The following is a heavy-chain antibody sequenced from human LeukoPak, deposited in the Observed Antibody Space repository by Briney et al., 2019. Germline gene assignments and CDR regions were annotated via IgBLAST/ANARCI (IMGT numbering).Heavy chain of an antibody. Sequence: SETLSLICTVSGASLSGYFWTWIRQPAGKGLEWTGRVYISGNTNYNPSLKSRVTMSVDTSNNQFSLKMRSVTAADTAVYYCARQGYSNGWSYMDVWGKGTTVTVSS. CDR1: GASLSGYF. CDR3: ARQGYSNGWSYMDV. CDR2: VYISGNT. D-gene: IGHD6-19*01. V-gene: IGHV4-4*07. J-gene: IGHJ6*04.